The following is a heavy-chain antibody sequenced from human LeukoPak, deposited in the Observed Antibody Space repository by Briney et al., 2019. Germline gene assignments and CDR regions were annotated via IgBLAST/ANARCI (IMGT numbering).Heavy chain of an antibody. Sequence: PSETLSLTCTVSGGSIGSYYWSWIRQPPGKGLEWIGYIYYSGSTNYNPSLKSRVTISVDTSKNQFSLKLSSVTAADTAVYYCARVTMVRGVIFDYWGQGTLVTVSS. V-gene: IGHV4-59*01. CDR3: ARVTMVRGVIFDY. CDR2: IYYSGST. J-gene: IGHJ4*02. CDR1: GGSIGSYY. D-gene: IGHD3-10*01.